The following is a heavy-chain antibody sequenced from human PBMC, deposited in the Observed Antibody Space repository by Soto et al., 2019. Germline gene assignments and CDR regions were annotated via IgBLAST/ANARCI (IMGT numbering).Heavy chain of an antibody. CDR1: GFTFTDSA. V-gene: IGHV1-58*01. D-gene: IGHD2-2*01. CDR3: AAGRTGGSYYGMDV. Sequence: SVKVSCKVSGFTFTDSALQWVRQARGQGLEWIGWIVVGSGNTNYAQKFQERVTITRDMSTSTAYMELSSLRSEDTAVYYCAAGRTGGSYYGMDVWGQGTTVTVSS. J-gene: IGHJ6*02. CDR2: IVVGSGNT.